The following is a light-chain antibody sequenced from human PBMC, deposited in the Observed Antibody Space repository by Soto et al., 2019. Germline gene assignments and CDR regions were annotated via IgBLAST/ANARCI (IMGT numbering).Light chain of an antibody. J-gene: IGKJ1*01. CDR1: QTISSN. V-gene: IGKV3-15*01. CDR3: QQYNNWPWT. CDR2: GAS. Sequence: EIVMTQSPATLSVSPGERATLSCRASQTISSNLAWYQQKPGQAPKLLIYGASTRDTGIPPRFSGSGYGAEFTLTINSLQSEDFAIYHCQQYNNWPWTFGQGTKVDIK.